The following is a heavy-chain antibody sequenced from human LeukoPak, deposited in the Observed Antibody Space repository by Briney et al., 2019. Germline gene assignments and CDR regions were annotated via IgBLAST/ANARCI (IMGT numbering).Heavy chain of an antibody. J-gene: IGHJ4*02. V-gene: IGHV1-8*01. D-gene: IGHD3-22*01. CDR1: GYTFTSYD. Sequence: ASVRVSCKASGYTFTSYDINWVRQATGQGLEWMGWMNPNSGNTGYAQKFQGRVTMTRNTSISTAYMELSSLRSEDTAVYYCARLGVYYDSSGYYYDYWGQGTLVTVSS. CDR2: MNPNSGNT. CDR3: ARLGVYYDSSGYYYDY.